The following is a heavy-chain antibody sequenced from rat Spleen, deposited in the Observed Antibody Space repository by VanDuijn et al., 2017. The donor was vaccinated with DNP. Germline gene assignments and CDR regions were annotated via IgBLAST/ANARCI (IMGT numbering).Heavy chain of an antibody. CDR1: GFTFSNYD. CDR3: ARHDYGYTSHYFDGWFPFDY. CDR2: ISTGGGNT. V-gene: IGHV5-25*01. J-gene: IGHJ2*01. D-gene: IGHD1-9*01. Sequence: EVQLVESGGGLVQPGGSLRLSCVVSGFTFSNYDMAWVRQAPTKGLEWVASISTGGGNTYYRDSVKERCTISRDNAKSTLYLQMDSLRSEDTATYYCARHDYGYTSHYFDGWFPFDYWGQGVMVTVSS.